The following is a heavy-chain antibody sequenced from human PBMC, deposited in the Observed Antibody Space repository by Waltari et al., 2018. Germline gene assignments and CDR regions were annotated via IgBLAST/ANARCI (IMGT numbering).Heavy chain of an antibody. CDR2: IFPVDSNT. Sequence: EVQLVQSGAAVKKPGESLKISCEGSGYSFTSYWIGWVRQMPGKGLEWMGVIFPVDSNTKYSPSFRGQVTISADNSITTAYLQWSSLKASDTAIYFCARQPLHSYGIRHFDYWGQGTPVTVS. CDR1: GYSFTSYW. J-gene: IGHJ4*02. CDR3: ARQPLHSYGIRHFDY. V-gene: IGHV5-51*01. D-gene: IGHD5-18*01.